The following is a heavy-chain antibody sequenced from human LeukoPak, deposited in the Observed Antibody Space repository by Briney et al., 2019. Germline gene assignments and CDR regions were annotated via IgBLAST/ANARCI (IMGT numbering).Heavy chain of an antibody. CDR1: GFTFSDYY. Sequence: GGSLRLSCAASGFTFSDYYMSWIRQAPGKGLEWVSYISSSGSTIYYADSVKGRFTISRDNAKNSLYLQMNSLRAEDTAVYYCARDFRKGYSYGFSFDYWGQGTLVTVSS. J-gene: IGHJ4*02. V-gene: IGHV3-11*01. CDR3: ARDFRKGYSYGFSFDY. CDR2: ISSSGSTI. D-gene: IGHD5-18*01.